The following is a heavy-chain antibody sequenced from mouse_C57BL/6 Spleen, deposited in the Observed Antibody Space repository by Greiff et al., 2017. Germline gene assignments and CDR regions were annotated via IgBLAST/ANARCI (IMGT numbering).Heavy chain of an antibody. CDR3: TRGGGYGYWYFDV. Sequence: VKLMESGAELVRPGASVTLSCKASGYTFTDYEMHWVKQTPVHGLEWIGAIDPETGGTAYNQKFKGKAILTADKSSSTAYMELRSLTSEDSAVYYCTRGGGYGYWYFDVWGTGTTVTVSS. CDR2: IDPETGGT. J-gene: IGHJ1*03. D-gene: IGHD2-2*01. CDR1: GYTFTDYE. V-gene: IGHV1-15*01.